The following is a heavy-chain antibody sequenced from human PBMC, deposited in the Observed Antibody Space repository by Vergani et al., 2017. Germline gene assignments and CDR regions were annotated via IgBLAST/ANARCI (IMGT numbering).Heavy chain of an antibody. CDR3: ARLGFGAFDI. J-gene: IGHJ3*02. CDR1: GGSFSGYY. D-gene: IGHD3-10*01. V-gene: IGHV4-34*01. CDR2: INHSGST. Sequence: QVQLQQWGAGLLKPSETLSLTCAVYGGSFSGYYWSWIRQPPGKGLEWIGEINHSGSTNYNPSLKRRVTISVDTSKNQFSLKLSSVTAADTAVYYCARLGFGAFDIWGQGTMVTVSS.